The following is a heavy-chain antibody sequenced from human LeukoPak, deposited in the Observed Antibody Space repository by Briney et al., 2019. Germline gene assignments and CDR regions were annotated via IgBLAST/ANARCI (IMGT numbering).Heavy chain of an antibody. J-gene: IGHJ4*02. Sequence: SETLSLTCTVSGGSLSSYYWSWIRQPAGKGLEWIGRIYTSGSTNYNPSLKSRVTMSVDTSKNQFSLKLSSVTAADTAVYYCATTLPGNYGSGSYTFDYWGQGTLVTVSS. D-gene: IGHD3-10*01. CDR3: ATTLPGNYGSGSYTFDY. CDR1: GGSLSSYY. CDR2: IYTSGST. V-gene: IGHV4-4*07.